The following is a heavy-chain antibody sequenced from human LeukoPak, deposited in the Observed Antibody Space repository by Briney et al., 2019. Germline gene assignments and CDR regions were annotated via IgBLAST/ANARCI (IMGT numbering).Heavy chain of an antibody. CDR2: IWSDGSNE. CDR1: GFSFSTYA. CDR3: AKDRAWGNYFDY. J-gene: IGHJ4*02. D-gene: IGHD7-27*01. Sequence: GMSLRLSCAASGFSFSTYAMHWVRQAPGKGLDWVAMIWSDGSNEYYADSVKGRFTISRDDSKNTLYLQMNSLRAEDTAVYYCAKDRAWGNYFDYWGQETLVTVSS. V-gene: IGHV3-33*06.